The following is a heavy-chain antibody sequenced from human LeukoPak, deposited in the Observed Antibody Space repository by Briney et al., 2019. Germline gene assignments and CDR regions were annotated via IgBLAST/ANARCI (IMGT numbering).Heavy chain of an antibody. V-gene: IGHV1-69*04. Sequence: SVTVSYKASGGTFSSYAISWVRQAPGQGLEWMGRIIPILGIANYAQKFQGRVTITADKSTSTAYMELSRLRSEDTAVDYCARLSAMGPDYWGQGTLVTVSS. CDR1: GGTFSSYA. D-gene: IGHD1-26*01. J-gene: IGHJ4*02. CDR3: ARLSAMGPDY. CDR2: IIPILGIA.